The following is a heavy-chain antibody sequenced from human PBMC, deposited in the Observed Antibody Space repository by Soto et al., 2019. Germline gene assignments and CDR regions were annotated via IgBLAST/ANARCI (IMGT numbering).Heavy chain of an antibody. V-gene: IGHV3-23*01. J-gene: IGHJ4*02. Sequence: GGSLRLCCAASGFTFSSYAMTWGRQAPGKGLEWVSTISGTGGNTYYADSVKGRFTISRDNSKNTVYLQMNSLRAEDTAVYYCVKAVYLLDFDYWGQGTLVTVS. D-gene: IGHD1-20*01. CDR1: GFTFSSYA. CDR3: VKAVYLLDFDY. CDR2: ISGTGGNT.